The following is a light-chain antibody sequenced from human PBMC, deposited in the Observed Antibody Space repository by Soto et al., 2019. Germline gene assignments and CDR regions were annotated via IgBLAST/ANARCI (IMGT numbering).Light chain of an antibody. Sequence: QSALTQPPSASGSPGQSVTISCTGTSSDVGGYNYVSWYQQHPGKAPKLMVYDVSTRPSGVPDRFSGSKSGNTASLTVSGLQAEDEAEYYRSSYAPSSEWGVVFGGGTKLTVL. CDR1: SSDVGGYNY. CDR2: DVS. J-gene: IGLJ2*01. V-gene: IGLV2-8*01. CDR3: SSYAPSSEWGVV.